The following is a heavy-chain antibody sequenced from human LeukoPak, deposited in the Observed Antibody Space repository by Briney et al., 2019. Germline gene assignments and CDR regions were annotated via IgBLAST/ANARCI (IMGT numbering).Heavy chain of an antibody. CDR2: ISYDKSNK. CDR3: ARASVCTNGVCFSLDY. J-gene: IGHJ4*02. V-gene: IGHV3-30*04. D-gene: IGHD2-8*01. CDR1: GFIFTNYD. Sequence: GRSLRLSCAASGFIFTNYDVHWVRQAPGKGLEWVALISYDKSNKYYADSVKGRFTISRDNSKNTLYLQMNSLRVEDTAVYYCARASVCTNGVCFSLDYWGQGTLVTVSS.